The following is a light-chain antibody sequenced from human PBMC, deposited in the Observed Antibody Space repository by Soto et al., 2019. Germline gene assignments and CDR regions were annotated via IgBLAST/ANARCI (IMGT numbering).Light chain of an antibody. Sequence: EIVMTQSPATLSVSPGERVTLSCRASQSLSGNLAWYQQKPGLAPRLLINRASTRATGIPARFSGSGSETEFTLTLSSLQSEDFAVYYCQQYNNWPRTFGQGTKV. J-gene: IGKJ1*01. CDR1: QSLSGN. CDR2: RAS. V-gene: IGKV3-15*01. CDR3: QQYNNWPRT.